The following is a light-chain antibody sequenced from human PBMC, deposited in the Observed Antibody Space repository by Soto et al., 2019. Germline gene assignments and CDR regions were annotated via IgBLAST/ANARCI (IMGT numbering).Light chain of an antibody. V-gene: IGLV1-40*01. CDR2: GNG. CDR1: SSNIGAGFD. J-gene: IGLJ1*01. Sequence: QPVLTQPPSVSGAPGQRVTISCTGSSSNIGAGFDVHWYQQLPGTAPKLLIYGNGNRPSGVPDRFSGSKSGTSASLAITGLQAEDEADYYCQSYDSSLSGSYVFGTGTKVTVL. CDR3: QSYDSSLSGSYV.